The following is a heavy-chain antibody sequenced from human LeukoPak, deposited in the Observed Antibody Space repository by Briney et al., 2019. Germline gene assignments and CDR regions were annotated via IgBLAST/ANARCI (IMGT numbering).Heavy chain of an antibody. D-gene: IGHD3-10*01. CDR1: GFTVSSNY. V-gene: IGHV3-66*01. Sequence: PGGSLRLSCAASGFTVSSNYMSWVRQAPGKGLEWVSVIYSSGSTYYADSVKGRFTISRDNSKNTLYLQMNSLRAEDTAIYYCAKDLVTGSLDYWGQGTLVTVSS. CDR3: AKDLVTGSLDY. J-gene: IGHJ4*02. CDR2: IYSSGST.